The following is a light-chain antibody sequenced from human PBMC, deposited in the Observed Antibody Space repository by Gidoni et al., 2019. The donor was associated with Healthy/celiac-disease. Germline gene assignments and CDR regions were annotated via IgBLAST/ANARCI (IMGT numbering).Light chain of an antibody. CDR3: QQYGSSPR. Sequence: IVFTQSPGTLSLSPGERATLSCRASQSVSSSYLAWYQQKPGQAPRLLIYGASSRAIGIPDRFSGSGSGTDFTLTISRLEPEDFAVYYCQQYGSSPRFGQXTKVEIK. CDR2: GAS. J-gene: IGKJ1*01. CDR1: QSVSSSY. V-gene: IGKV3-20*01.